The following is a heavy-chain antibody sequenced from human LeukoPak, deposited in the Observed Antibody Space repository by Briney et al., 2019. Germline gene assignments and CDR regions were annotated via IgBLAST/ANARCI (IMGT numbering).Heavy chain of an antibody. CDR2: IYYSGST. D-gene: IGHD6-6*01. J-gene: IGHJ3*02. CDR3: ARDPYSSSSFDAFDI. V-gene: IGHV4-59*12. CDR1: GGSISSYY. Sequence: SETLSLTCTVSGGSISSYYWSWIRQPPGKGLEWIGYIYYSGSTYYNPSLKSRVTISVDTSKNQFSLKLSSVTAADTAVYYCARDPYSSSSFDAFDIWGQGTMVTVSS.